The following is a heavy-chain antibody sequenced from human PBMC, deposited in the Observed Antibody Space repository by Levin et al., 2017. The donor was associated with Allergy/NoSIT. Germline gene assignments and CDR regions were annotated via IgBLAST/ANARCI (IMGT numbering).Heavy chain of an antibody. CDR1: GFTFSSYG. D-gene: IGHD3-10*01. CDR2: ISYDGSNK. Sequence: GGSLRLSCAASGFTFSSYGMHWVRQAPGKGLEWVAVISYDGSNKYYADSVKGRFTISRDNSKNTLYLQMNSLSAEDPAVYYCAKDPRPRVSGSYIHGMDGWGQGTTVTVSS. V-gene: IGHV3-30*18. CDR3: AKDPRPRVSGSYIHGMDG. J-gene: IGHJ6*02.